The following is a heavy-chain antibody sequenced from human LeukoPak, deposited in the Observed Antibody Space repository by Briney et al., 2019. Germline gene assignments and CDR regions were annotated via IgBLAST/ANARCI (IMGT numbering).Heavy chain of an antibody. CDR1: GFTFSSFW. V-gene: IGHV3-7*03. CDR3: ARERYGNYN. D-gene: IGHD4-11*01. Sequence: GGSLRLSCAASGFTFSSFWMIWVRQAPGKGLEWVANIKEDGSVKNYVDAVKGRFTISRDNAKNSLFLQMNSLRAEDTAVYYCARERYGNYNWGQGTLVTVSS. J-gene: IGHJ4*02. CDR2: IKEDGSVK.